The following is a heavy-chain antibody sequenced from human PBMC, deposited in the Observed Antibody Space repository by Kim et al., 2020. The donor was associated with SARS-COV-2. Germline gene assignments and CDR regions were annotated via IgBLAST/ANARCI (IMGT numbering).Heavy chain of an antibody. J-gene: IGHJ3*02. D-gene: IGHD2-2*01. Sequence: ASVKVSCKASGYTFTSYDINWVRQATGQGLEWMGWMNPNSGNTGYAQKFQGRVTMTRNTSISTAYMELSSLRSEDTAVYYCARGLPDPYCSSTSCYLLGRQDAFDIWGQGTMVTVSS. V-gene: IGHV1-8*01. CDR1: GYTFTSYD. CDR3: ARGLPDPYCSSTSCYLLGRQDAFDI. CDR2: MNPNSGNT.